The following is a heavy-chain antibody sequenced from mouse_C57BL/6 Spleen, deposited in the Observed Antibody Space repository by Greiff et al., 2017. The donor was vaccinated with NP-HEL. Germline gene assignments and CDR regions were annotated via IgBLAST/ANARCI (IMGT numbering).Heavy chain of an antibody. CDR1: GYTFTSYW. J-gene: IGHJ3*01. V-gene: IGHV1-61*01. D-gene: IGHD2-4*01. Sequence: QVQLQQPGAELVRPGSSVKLSCKASGYTFTSYWMDWVKQRPGQGLEWIGNIYPSDSETHYNQKFKDKATLTVDKSSSTAYMQLSSLTSEDSAVYYCARGRGYDYDGPFAYWGQGTLVTVSA. CDR2: IYPSDSET. CDR3: ARGRGYDYDGPFAY.